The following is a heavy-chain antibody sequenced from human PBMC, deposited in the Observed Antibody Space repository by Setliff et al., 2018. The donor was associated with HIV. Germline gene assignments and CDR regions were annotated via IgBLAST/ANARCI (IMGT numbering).Heavy chain of an antibody. D-gene: IGHD3-10*01. CDR2: ISSSGTTI. J-gene: IGHJ4*02. V-gene: IGHV3-48*03. Sequence: GGSLRLSCEAFGFIFSSYEMNWVRQAPGKGLEWVSYISSSGTTIYYADSVEGRFTISRDNAKNSLYLQMNSLRAEDTAVYYCAREDYYGSGGVSGYWGQGTLVTVSS. CDR1: GFIFSSYE. CDR3: AREDYYGSGGVSGY.